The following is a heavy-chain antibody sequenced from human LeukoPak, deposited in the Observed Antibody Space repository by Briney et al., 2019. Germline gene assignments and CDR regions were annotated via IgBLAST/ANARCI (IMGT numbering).Heavy chain of an antibody. J-gene: IGHJ5*02. Sequence: PGGSLRLSCAASGFTLRSHSMNWVGQAPGKGLEWVSGISSSSSYLYYTDSVKGRFTVSRDNAKNSLYLQMNSLRAEDTAVYYCARAYSGSYNWFDPWGQGTLVTVSS. D-gene: IGHD1-26*01. CDR3: ARAYSGSYNWFDP. CDR2: ISSSSSYL. V-gene: IGHV3-21*01. CDR1: GFTLRSHS.